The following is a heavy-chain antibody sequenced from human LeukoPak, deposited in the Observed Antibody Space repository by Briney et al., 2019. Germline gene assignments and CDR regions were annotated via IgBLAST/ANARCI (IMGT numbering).Heavy chain of an antibody. CDR2: ISYDGSNK. CDR1: GFTFSSYG. CDR3: AKDDYYYGRGYLDY. Sequence: GRSLTLSCAVSGFTFSSYGMHWVRQAPGKGLEWVAVISYDGSNKYYADSVKGRFTISRDDSKNTLNLQMNSLRAEDTAVYYCAKDDYYYGRGYLDYWGQGTLVTVSS. D-gene: IGHD3-10*02. J-gene: IGHJ4*02. V-gene: IGHV3-30*18.